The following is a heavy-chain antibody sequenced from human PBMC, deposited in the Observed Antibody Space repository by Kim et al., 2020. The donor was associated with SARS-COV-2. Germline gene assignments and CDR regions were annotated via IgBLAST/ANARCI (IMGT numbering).Heavy chain of an antibody. D-gene: IGHD3-10*01. Sequence: RTNYANCVKGRFTISRDTSKNTLYLQMNSLRAEDTAVYYCAKDRPGRMDVWGQGTTVTVSS. CDR3: AKDRPGRMDV. J-gene: IGHJ6*02. CDR2: RT. V-gene: IGHV3-23*01.